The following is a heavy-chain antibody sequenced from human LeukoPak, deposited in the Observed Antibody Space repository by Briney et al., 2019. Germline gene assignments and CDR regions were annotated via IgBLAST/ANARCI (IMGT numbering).Heavy chain of an antibody. J-gene: IGHJ4*02. CDR2: INPSGGST. D-gene: IGHD5-12*01. V-gene: IGHV1-46*01. CDR1: GYIFTGYY. CDR3: ARPHYSGYDLAY. Sequence: ASVKVSCKASGYIFTGYYMHWVRQAPGQGLEWMGIINPSGGSTSYAQKFQGRVTMTRDTSTSTVYMELSSLRSEDTAVYYCARPHYSGYDLAYWGQGTLVTVSS.